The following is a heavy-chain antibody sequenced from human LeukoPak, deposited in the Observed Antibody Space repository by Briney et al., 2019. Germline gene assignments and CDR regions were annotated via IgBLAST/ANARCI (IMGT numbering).Heavy chain of an antibody. D-gene: IGHD6-6*01. Sequence: ASVKVSCKASGYTFTIYVISWVRQPPGQGLGWMGWISAYNGNTNYAQKPQGRGTMTTDTSTSTAYMELRSLRSDDTAVYYCARGSSSFDYWGQGTLVTVSS. CDR3: ARGSSSFDY. J-gene: IGHJ4*02. CDR1: GYTFTIYV. V-gene: IGHV1-18*01. CDR2: ISAYNGNT.